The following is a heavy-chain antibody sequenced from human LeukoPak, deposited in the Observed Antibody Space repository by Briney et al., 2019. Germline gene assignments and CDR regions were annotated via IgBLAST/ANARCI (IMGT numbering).Heavy chain of an antibody. CDR2: VSTSGGST. J-gene: IGHJ4*02. CDR1: GFTFSSYA. D-gene: IGHD3-22*01. Sequence: GGSLRLSCSASGFTFSSYAMHWVRQAPGKGLEYVSAVSTSGGSTYYADSVKGRFTISRDNAKNTLYLQMSSLRPEDTAVYYCVKCVSPVGYSSGYYHDHWGQGTLVTVSS. CDR3: VKCVSPVGYSSGYYHDH. V-gene: IGHV3-64D*09.